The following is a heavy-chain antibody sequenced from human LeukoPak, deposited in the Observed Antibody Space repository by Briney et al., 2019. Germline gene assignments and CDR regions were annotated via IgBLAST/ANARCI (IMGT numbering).Heavy chain of an antibody. CDR1: AFTFSSYW. Sequence: RGSLRLSCAASAFTFSSYWMHWVRQAPGKGLEWVSAISGSGGSTYYADSVKGRFTISRDNSKNTLYLQMNSLRAEDTAVYYCAKGGSARVFDYWGQGTLVTVSS. V-gene: IGHV3-23*01. J-gene: IGHJ4*02. CDR3: AKGGSARVFDY. D-gene: IGHD6-25*01. CDR2: ISGSGGST.